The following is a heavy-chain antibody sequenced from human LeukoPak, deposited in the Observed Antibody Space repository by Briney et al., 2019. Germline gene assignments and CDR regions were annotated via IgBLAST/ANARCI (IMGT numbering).Heavy chain of an antibody. V-gene: IGHV4-39*07. D-gene: IGHD4-17*01. J-gene: IGHJ5*02. CDR2: INHSGST. Sequence: SETLSLTCTVSGGSISSGDYYWSWIRQPPGKGLEWIGEINHSGSTNYNPSLKSRVTISVDTSKNQFSLKLSSVTAADTAVYYCARGYRTTAYNWFDPWGQGTLVTVSS. CDR3: ARGYRTTAYNWFDP. CDR1: GGSISSGDYY.